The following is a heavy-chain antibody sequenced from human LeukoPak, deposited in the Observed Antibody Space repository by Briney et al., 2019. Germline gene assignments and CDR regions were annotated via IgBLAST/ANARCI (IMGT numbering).Heavy chain of an antibody. CDR1: GGSISSFY. CDR2: IYYTGNT. CDR3: ARGGFAHWVTAVGFEY. D-gene: IGHD2-21*02. V-gene: IGHV4-59*01. J-gene: IGHJ4*02. Sequence: SETLSLTCTVSGGSISSFYWSWIRQPPGKGLEWIGYIYYTGNTNYNPSLRSRVTISVDTSKNQFSLKLSSVTAADTAVYYCARGGFAHWVTAVGFEYWGQGTLVTVSS.